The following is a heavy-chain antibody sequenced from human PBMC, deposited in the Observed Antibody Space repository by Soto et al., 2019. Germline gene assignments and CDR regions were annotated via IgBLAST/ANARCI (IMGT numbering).Heavy chain of an antibody. Sequence: QVQLVQSGAEVKKPGSSVKVSCKASGGTFSSYTISWVRQAPGQGLEWMGRIIPILGIANYAQKFQGRVKVTADKCTSTAYMELSSLRSEDTAVYYCARDRQYYYDSSGSFDPWGQGTLVTVSS. CDR3: ARDRQYYYDSSGSFDP. CDR1: GGTFSSYT. CDR2: IIPILGIA. V-gene: IGHV1-69*08. D-gene: IGHD3-22*01. J-gene: IGHJ5*02.